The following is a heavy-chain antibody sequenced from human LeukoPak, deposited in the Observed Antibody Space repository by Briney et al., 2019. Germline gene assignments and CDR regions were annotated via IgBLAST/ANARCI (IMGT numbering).Heavy chain of an antibody. J-gene: IGHJ4*02. V-gene: IGHV4-59*01. CDR3: ARVKSVYDYVWGSSFDY. CDR2: IYYSGST. CDR1: GGSICSYY. D-gene: IGHD3-16*01. Sequence: PSETLSLTCTVSGGSICSYYWSWIRQPPGKGLEWIGYIYYSGSTNYNPSLKSRVTISVDTSKNQFSLKLSSVTAADTAVYYCARVKSVYDYVWGSSFDYWGQGTLVTVSS.